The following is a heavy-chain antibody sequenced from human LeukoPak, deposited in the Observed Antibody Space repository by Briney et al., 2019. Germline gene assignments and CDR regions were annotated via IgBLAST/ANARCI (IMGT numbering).Heavy chain of an antibody. D-gene: IGHD1-26*01. CDR2: ISWNSGSI. Sequence: GGSLRLSCAASGFTFDDYATHWVRQAPGKGLEWVSGISWNSGSIGYADSVKGRFTISRDNAKNSLYLQMNSLRAEDTALYYCAKDRGSYFNWFDRWGQGTLVTVSS. J-gene: IGHJ5*02. V-gene: IGHV3-9*01. CDR3: AKDRGSYFNWFDR. CDR1: GFTFDDYA.